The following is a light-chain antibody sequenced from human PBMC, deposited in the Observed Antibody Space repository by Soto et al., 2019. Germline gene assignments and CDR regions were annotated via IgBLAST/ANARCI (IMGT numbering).Light chain of an antibody. J-gene: IGKJ4*01. CDR1: QSLVHSDGNTY. CDR3: LQTPRAPHT. V-gene: IGKV2-24*01. Sequence: EIVMTQTPLSSPVTLGQPASISCRSSQSLVHSDGNTYLSWLHQRPGQPPRLLIYKVSNRFSGVXDXYSGSGAGTDFTLNISRVEAEDVAVYYCLQTPRAPHTFGGGTKVEIK. CDR2: KVS.